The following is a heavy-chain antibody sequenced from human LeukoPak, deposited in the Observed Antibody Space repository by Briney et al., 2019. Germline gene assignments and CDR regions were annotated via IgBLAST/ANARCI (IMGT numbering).Heavy chain of an antibody. V-gene: IGHV3-30-3*01. D-gene: IGHD3-10*01. CDR2: TSSDLNVK. CDR3: AREGYYGSGSYPSLYYYYGMDV. J-gene: IGHJ6*02. CDR1: GFTFRNYV. Sequence: GGSLRLSCAASGFTFRNYVIHWVRQAPGKGLEWVAVTSSDLNVKLYADSVKGRFTISRDNSRSTLYLQMNSLRPEDTAIYYCAREGYYGSGSYPSLYYYYGMDVWGQGTTVTVSS.